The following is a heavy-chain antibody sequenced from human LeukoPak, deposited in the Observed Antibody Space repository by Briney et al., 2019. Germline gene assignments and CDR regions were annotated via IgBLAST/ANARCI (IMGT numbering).Heavy chain of an antibody. CDR1: GGSISISSYY. D-gene: IGHD3-22*01. CDR2: IYYSGST. Sequence: PSETLSLTCTVSGGSISISSYYWGWIRQPPGKGLEWIGSIYYSGSTYYNPSLKSQVTISVDTSKNQFALKLSSVTAADTAVYYCARHRMYSYDRSGRGVADAFDIWGQGTMVTVS. CDR3: ARHRMYSYDRSGRGVADAFDI. J-gene: IGHJ3*02. V-gene: IGHV4-39*01.